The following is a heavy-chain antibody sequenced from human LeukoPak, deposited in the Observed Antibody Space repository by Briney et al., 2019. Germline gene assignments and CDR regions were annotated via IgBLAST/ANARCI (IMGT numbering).Heavy chain of an antibody. CDR2: INPSGGST. V-gene: IGHV1-46*01. D-gene: IGHD2-2*03. Sequence: ASVKVSCKASGYTFTSYYMHWVRQAPGQGLEWMGIINPSGGSTSYAQKFQGRVTMTRDMSTSTVYMELSSPRSEDTAVYYCARDGDCSSTSCYAGTVGYYYYYYMDVWGKGTTVTVSS. CDR3: ARDGDCSSTSCYAGTVGYYYYYYMDV. J-gene: IGHJ6*03. CDR1: GYTFTSYY.